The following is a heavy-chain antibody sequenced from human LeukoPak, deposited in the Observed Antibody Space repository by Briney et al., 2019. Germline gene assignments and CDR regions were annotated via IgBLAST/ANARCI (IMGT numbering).Heavy chain of an antibody. Sequence: SETPSLTCTVSGGSISSYYWSWIRQPPGKGLEWIGYIYYSGSTNYNPSLKSRVTISVDTSKNQFSLKLSSVTAADTAVYYCAREGRDGYFDYWGQGTLVTVSS. V-gene: IGHV4-59*01. CDR3: AREGRDGYFDY. D-gene: IGHD5-24*01. J-gene: IGHJ4*02. CDR2: IYYSGST. CDR1: GGSISSYY.